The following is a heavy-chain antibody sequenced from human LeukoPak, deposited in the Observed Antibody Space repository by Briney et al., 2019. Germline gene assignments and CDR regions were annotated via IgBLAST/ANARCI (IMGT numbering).Heavy chain of an antibody. CDR1: GGSISNYY. CDR2: IYYSGTT. CDR3: ARSAYDSGTPDC. D-gene: IGHD3-3*01. V-gene: IGHV4-59*01. J-gene: IGHJ4*02. Sequence: PSETLSLTCTVSGGSISNYYWIWIRQPPGKGLEWIGYIYYSGTTNYNPSLKARVTISIDTSKNQFSLNLSSVTAADTAVYYCARSAYDSGTPDCWGQGTLVTVSS.